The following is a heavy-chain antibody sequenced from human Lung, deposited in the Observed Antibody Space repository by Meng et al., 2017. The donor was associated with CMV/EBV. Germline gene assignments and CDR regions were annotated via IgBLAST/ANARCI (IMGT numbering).Heavy chain of an antibody. V-gene: IGHV3-48*03. CDR3: ARIGRSAALDY. CDR2: ISKSGLAI. J-gene: IGHJ4*02. CDR1: GFTFSSYE. Sequence: GGSXRLXCAASGFTFSSYELHWVRQAPGKGLEWFSYISKSGLAIYYGDSVKGRFTISRDNAKNSLYLQMNILRAEDTAVYYCARIGRSAALDYWGQGTLVTVSS. D-gene: IGHD6-13*01.